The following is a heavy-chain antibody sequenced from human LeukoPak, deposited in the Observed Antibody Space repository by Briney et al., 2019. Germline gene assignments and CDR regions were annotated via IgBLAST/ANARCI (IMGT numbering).Heavy chain of an antibody. Sequence: PGGSLRLSCAASGFTFSSYAMTWVRQAPGKGLEWVSAISGSGSNTYYADTVKGRFTISRDNSKNTLYLQMDSLRAEDTAVYYCAKKRGYTYGDPFDYWGQGTLVTVSS. J-gene: IGHJ4*02. CDR3: AKKRGYTYGDPFDY. CDR1: GFTFSSYA. CDR2: ISGSGSNT. D-gene: IGHD5-18*01. V-gene: IGHV3-23*01.